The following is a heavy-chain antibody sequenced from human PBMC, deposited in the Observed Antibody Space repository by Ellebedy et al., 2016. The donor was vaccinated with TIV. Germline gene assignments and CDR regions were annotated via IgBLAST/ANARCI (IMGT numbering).Heavy chain of an antibody. V-gene: IGHV1-46*01. J-gene: IGHJ4*02. CDR1: GYTFISFY. CDR2: INPSGGST. CDR3: AGGDANSVGATLPCDY. Sequence: AASVKVSCKASGYTFISFYMHWVRQAPGQGLEWMGVINPSGGSTNYAQKFQGRVTMTRDTSTSTVYMHLSSLRSEDTAVYYCAGGDANSVGATLPCDYWGQGSLVTVSS. D-gene: IGHD1-26*01.